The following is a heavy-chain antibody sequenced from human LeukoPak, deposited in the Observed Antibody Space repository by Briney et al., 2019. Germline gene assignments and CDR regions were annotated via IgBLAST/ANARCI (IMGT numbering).Heavy chain of an antibody. CDR2: ISSSSSYI. Sequence: GGSLRLSCAASGFPFSDYSMNWVRQAPGKGLEWVSSISSSSSYIYYADSVKGRFTISRENAKNSLYLQMNSLRADDTAVYYCAVLWSSFHFWGRGTLVTVSS. D-gene: IGHD3-10*02. V-gene: IGHV3-21*01. J-gene: IGHJ2*01. CDR1: GFPFSDYS. CDR3: AVLWSSFHF.